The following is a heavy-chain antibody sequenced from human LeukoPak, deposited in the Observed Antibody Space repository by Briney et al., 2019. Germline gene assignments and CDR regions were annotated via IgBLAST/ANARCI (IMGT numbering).Heavy chain of an antibody. J-gene: IGHJ5*02. D-gene: IGHD2-2*01. CDR1: GGSISSSSYY. V-gene: IGHV4-61*05. Sequence: PSETLSLTCTVSGGSISSSSYYWGWIRQPPGKGLEWIGYIYYSGSTNYNPSLKSRVTISVDTSKNQFSLKLSSVTAADTAVYYCAGGPIVVVPAYWFDPWGQGTLVTVSS. CDR3: AGGPIVVVPAYWFDP. CDR2: IYYSGST.